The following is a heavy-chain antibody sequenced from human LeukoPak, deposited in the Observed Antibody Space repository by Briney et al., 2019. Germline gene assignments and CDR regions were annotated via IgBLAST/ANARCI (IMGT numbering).Heavy chain of an antibody. CDR3: ARELGGNSLAFDI. CDR1: CGSISCYY. D-gene: IGHD4-23*01. J-gene: IGHJ3*02. Sequence: SETLSLTRTVSCGSISCYYRIWLRQPPRKGVAGVGYIYYSESTPYNSSLKSRVTISVDTSKNQFSLKLSSVTAADTAVYYCARELGGNSLAFDIWGQGTKVTVSS. CDR2: IYYSEST. V-gene: IGHV4-59*01.